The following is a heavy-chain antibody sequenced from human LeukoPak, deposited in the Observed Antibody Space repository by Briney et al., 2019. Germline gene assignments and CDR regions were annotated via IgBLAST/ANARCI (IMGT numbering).Heavy chain of an antibody. CDR3: ARGVYRLDY. Sequence: SETLSFTCSVSGGSICSYYWSWIRPPAGKGLEWIGRIDSSGSTNYNHSFKSRVTMSVDTSKNQFSLKVTSVTAADTAMYYCARGVYRLDYWGQGTLVTVSS. CDR2: IDSSGST. V-gene: IGHV4-4*07. D-gene: IGHD6-25*01. J-gene: IGHJ4*02. CDR1: GGSICSYY.